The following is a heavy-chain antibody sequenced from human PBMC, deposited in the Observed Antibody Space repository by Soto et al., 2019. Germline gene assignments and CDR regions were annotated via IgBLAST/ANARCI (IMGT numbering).Heavy chain of an antibody. CDR1: GLTVTRYW. V-gene: IGHV3-74*01. Sequence: GEYPRHPSAASGLTVTRYWMHGCRQAPGKRIVWVSRTSPAGSTTYYADFVRGRFTISKDTAKNTLYLQINSLGAEDTAVYYWAIGNTGYGNLVFWCQGTLVTAS. CDR2: TSPAGSTT. D-gene: IGHD5-12*01. CDR3: AIGNTGYGNLVF. J-gene: IGHJ4*02.